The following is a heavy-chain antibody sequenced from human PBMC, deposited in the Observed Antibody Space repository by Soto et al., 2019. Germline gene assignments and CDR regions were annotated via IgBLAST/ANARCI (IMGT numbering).Heavy chain of an antibody. D-gene: IGHD6-6*01. Sequence: SETLSLTCTVSGGSINDFYWSWIRQPPGKGLEWIGYIYYSGSTDYNPSLKGRVTISVDTSKNQFSLKLRSVTAADTAVYYCARVGGVAARTFDYWGQGTLVTSPQ. J-gene: IGHJ4*02. V-gene: IGHV4-59*01. CDR2: IYYSGST. CDR3: ARVGGVAARTFDY. CDR1: GGSINDFY.